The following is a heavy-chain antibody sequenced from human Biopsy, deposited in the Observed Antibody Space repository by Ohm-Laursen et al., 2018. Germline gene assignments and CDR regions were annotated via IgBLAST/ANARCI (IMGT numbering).Heavy chain of an antibody. Sequence: SETLSLTCAVSSGSISGNYWGWIRQPPGKGLEWMGEINHTGSTKYNPSLMSRVTISIDTSNSQFSLKLTSVTAADTAVYFCARARAYSDFWGGPKDYWGQGILVTVSP. CDR2: INHTGST. CDR1: SGSISGNY. CDR3: ARARAYSDFWGGPKDY. V-gene: IGHV4-34*01. J-gene: IGHJ4*02. D-gene: IGHD3-3*01.